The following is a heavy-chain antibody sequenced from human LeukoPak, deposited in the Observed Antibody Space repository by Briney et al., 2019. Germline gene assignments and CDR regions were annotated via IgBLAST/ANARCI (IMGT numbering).Heavy chain of an antibody. V-gene: IGHV5-51*01. D-gene: IGHD4-23*01. Sequence: GESLKISCKGAGDSFTNYWIGWVRQTPGKGLEWMGIIYPGDSDVTYSPSFQGQVTISVDKSISTAYLQWSSLKASDTAMYYCARRVLGKGVDYWGQGTLVTVSS. CDR1: GDSFTNYW. CDR3: ARRVLGKGVDY. J-gene: IGHJ4*02. CDR2: IYPGDSDV.